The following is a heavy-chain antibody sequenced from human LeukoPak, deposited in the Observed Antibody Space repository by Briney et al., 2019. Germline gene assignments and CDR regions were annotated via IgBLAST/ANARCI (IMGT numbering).Heavy chain of an antibody. V-gene: IGHV4-34*01. Sequence: SETLSLTCGVYGASFSAYFWNWVRQSPGKGLEWIGEIKHGGGTNYNPSLMGRVTISVDTSKNQFSLKLSSVTAADTAVYYCARSVEGYCSGGSCYSYYYYMDVWGKGTTVTVSS. CDR3: ARSVEGYCSGGSCYSYYYYMDV. CDR1: GASFSAYF. D-gene: IGHD2-15*01. CDR2: IKHGGGT. J-gene: IGHJ6*03.